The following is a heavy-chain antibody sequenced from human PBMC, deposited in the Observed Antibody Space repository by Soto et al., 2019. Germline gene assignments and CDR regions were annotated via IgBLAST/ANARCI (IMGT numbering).Heavy chain of an antibody. V-gene: IGHV3-7*01. D-gene: IGHD3-3*01. J-gene: IGHJ3*02. CDR3: ACEKYYDFWSGYPGAFDI. CDR1: GFTFSSYW. CDR2: IKQDGSEK. Sequence: GGSLRLSCAASGFTFSSYWMSWVRQAPGKGQKWVANIKQDGSEKYYVDSVKDRFTISRDNAKNSLYQQMNSLRAEDTAVYYFACEKYYDFWSGYPGAFDIWGQGTMV.